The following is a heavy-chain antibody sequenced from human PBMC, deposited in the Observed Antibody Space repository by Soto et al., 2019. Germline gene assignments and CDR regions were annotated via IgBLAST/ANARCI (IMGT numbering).Heavy chain of an antibody. D-gene: IGHD2-2*01. CDR1: GFTFSGYG. Sequence: QVQMVESGGGVVQPGRYLRLSCAASGFTFSGYGMHWVRQAPGKGLEWVAVIWFDGNTEAYADSVKGRFIISRDPSKNTLFLQMNSLRAEDTAVYYCGGRHQWGRGTMITASS. J-gene: IGHJ4*02. V-gene: IGHV3-33*03. CDR3: GGRHQ. CDR2: IWFDGNTE.